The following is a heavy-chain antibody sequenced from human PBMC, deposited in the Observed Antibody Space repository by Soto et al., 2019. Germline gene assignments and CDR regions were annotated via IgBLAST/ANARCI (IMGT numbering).Heavy chain of an antibody. CDR3: AKDNWGSGSYYTDDAFDI. CDR2: ISGSGGST. Sequence: GGSLRLSCAASGFTFSSYAVSWVRQAPGKGLEWVSAISGSGGSTYYADSVRGRFTISRDNSKNTLYLQMNSLGAEDTAVYYCAKDNWGSGSYYTDDAFDIWGQGTMVTVSS. CDR1: GFTFSSYA. D-gene: IGHD3-10*01. J-gene: IGHJ3*02. V-gene: IGHV3-23*01.